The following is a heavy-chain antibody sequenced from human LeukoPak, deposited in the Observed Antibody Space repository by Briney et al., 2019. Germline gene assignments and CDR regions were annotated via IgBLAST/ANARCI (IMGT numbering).Heavy chain of an antibody. CDR1: GASINSYY. Sequence: SETLSLTCTVSGASINSYYWSWIRQPPGKGLEWIGYIYSSGSTNYNPSLKSRVTISVDTSKNQFSLKLSSVTAADTAVYYCARTLSSGYPDYFYYMDVWGKGTTVTISS. D-gene: IGHD3-22*01. J-gene: IGHJ6*03. V-gene: IGHV4-59*01. CDR3: ARTLSSGYPDYFYYMDV. CDR2: IYSSGST.